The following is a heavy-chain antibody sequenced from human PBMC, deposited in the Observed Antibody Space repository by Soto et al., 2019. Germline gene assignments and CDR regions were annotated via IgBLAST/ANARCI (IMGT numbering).Heavy chain of an antibody. Sequence: QVQLQESGPGLVKASQTLSLTCTLSGASVSSAEHYWSWIRQPPGKGLEWIGYTYYSGGSYSNASLQRRVSISVDTSQSQFSLKLTSVTAAATAVYYCARLSGYDPAGAADKWGPGILVSVSS. CDR3: ARLSGYDPAGAADK. J-gene: IGHJ4*02. V-gene: IGHV4-30-4*01. CDR1: GASVSSAEHY. CDR2: TYYSGGS. D-gene: IGHD5-12*01.